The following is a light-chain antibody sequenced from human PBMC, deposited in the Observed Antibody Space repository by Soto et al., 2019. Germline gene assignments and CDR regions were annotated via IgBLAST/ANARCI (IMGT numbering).Light chain of an antibody. J-gene: IGLJ1*01. Sequence: QSVLTQPRSVSGSPGQSVTLSCTGTSSDVGGYNYVSWYQQHPGKAPKLMIYDVITRPSGVPDRFSGSKSGNTASLTISGLQDEDESDYYCCSYAGSYTFVFGTGTKVTVL. CDR1: SSDVGGYNY. CDR3: CSYAGSYTFV. CDR2: DVI. V-gene: IGLV2-11*01.